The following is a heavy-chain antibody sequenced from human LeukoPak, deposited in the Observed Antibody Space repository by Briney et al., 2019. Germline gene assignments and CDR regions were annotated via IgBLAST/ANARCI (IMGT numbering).Heavy chain of an antibody. J-gene: IGHJ2*01. D-gene: IGHD1-26*01. CDR2: ISGSGGST. CDR1: RFTFSSSA. Sequence: LAGGSLRLSCAASRFTFSSSAMSWVRQAPGKGLEWVSTISGSGGSTYSTDSVKGRFTISRDSSKNTLFLHMNTLRAEDTAIYYCAKDRTVGASYWYFDLWGRGTLVTVSS. CDR3: AKDRTVGASYWYFDL. V-gene: IGHV3-23*01.